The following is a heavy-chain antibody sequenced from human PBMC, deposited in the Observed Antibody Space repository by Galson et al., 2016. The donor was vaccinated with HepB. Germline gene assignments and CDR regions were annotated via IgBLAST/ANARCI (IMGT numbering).Heavy chain of an antibody. CDR3: VRGGMRGGAASGWGYTLDY. CDR1: GFTFDDYV. J-gene: IGHJ4*02. CDR2: ISWNSGII. D-gene: IGHD6-19*01. V-gene: IGHV3-9*01. Sequence: SLRLSCAASGFTFDDYVMHWVRQGPGKGLEWVSTISWNSGIIDYTDSVEGRFTISRDNAKNSLYLQMNSPRVAETALYFCVRGGMRGGAASGWGYTLDYWGQGTLVTVSS.